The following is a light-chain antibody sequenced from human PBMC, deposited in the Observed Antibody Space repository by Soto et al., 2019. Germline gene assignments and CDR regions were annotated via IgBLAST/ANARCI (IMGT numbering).Light chain of an antibody. CDR3: QQSLNPKT. CDR1: QSVSSSY. V-gene: IGKV3-20*01. Sequence: EIVLTQSPGTLSLSPGERATLSCRASQSVSSSYLAWYQQKPGQAPRLLIYDASTRATGIPDRFSGGGSGTEFTLTISSLQSEDFAVYYCQQSLNPKTFGQGTKVDI. J-gene: IGKJ1*01. CDR2: DAS.